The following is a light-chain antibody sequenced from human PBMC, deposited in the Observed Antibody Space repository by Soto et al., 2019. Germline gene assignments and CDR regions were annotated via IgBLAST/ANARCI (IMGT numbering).Light chain of an antibody. V-gene: IGLV2-11*01. CDR3: CSYAGSYPFV. CDR1: SNDIGYYDY. J-gene: IGLJ1*01. CDR2: DDT. Sequence: QSVLTQPRSVSGSPGQSVTISCTGTSNDIGYYDYVSWYQQHPGKAPKLIIYDDTERPSGVPGRFSGSKSGNTASLTISGLQAEDEADYYCCSYAGSYPFVFGNGTKVTVL.